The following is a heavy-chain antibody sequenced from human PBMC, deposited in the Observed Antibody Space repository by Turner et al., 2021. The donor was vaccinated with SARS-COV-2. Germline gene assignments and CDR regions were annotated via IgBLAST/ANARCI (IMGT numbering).Heavy chain of an antibody. CDR3: ARDDYGDYNFDY. D-gene: IGHD4-17*01. Sequence: QVQLVESGGGFVKPGGSLRLSCAASGFTFSDYYMSWIRQAPGKGLEWVSYISSSSSYTNYADSVKGRFTISRDNAKNSLYLQMNSLRAEDTAVYYCARDDYGDYNFDYWGQGTLVTVSS. CDR1: GFTFSDYY. CDR2: ISSSSSYT. V-gene: IGHV3-11*06. J-gene: IGHJ4*02.